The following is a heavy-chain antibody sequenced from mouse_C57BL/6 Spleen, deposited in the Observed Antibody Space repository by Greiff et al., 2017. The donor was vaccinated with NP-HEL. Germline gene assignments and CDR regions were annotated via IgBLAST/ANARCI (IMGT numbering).Heavy chain of an antibody. CDR2: IYWDDDK. CDR1: GFSLSTSGMG. V-gene: IGHV8-12*01. Sequence: QVTLKVCGPGILQSSQTLSLTCSFSGFSLSTSGMGVSWIRQPSGKGLEWLAHIYWDDDKRYNPSLKSRLTISKDTSRNQVFLKITSVDTADTATYYCARSIHDGYLWFAYWGQGTLVTVSA. J-gene: IGHJ3*01. CDR3: ARSIHDGYLWFAY. D-gene: IGHD2-3*01.